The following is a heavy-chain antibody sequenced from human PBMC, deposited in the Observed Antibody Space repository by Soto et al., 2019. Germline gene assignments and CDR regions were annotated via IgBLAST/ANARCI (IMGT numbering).Heavy chain of an antibody. V-gene: IGHV3-23*01. Sequence: AQLLESGGGLVQPGGSLVLSCAASGFTFSSYAMSWVRQAPGKGLEWVSSISGGGNDAFYAVSVEGRFTISRDNSRNTLYLQMSSLRADDTAIYYCARSLFLASTDTEPFDYWGQGALVTVSS. CDR3: ARSLFLASTDTEPFDY. CDR2: ISGGGNDA. CDR1: GFTFSSYA. J-gene: IGHJ4*02. D-gene: IGHD3-3*02.